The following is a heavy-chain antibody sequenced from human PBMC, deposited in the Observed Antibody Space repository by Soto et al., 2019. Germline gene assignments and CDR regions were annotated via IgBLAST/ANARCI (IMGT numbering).Heavy chain of an antibody. CDR1: GFSLTTDRVG. D-gene: IGHD1-26*01. CDR3: AHAYGGRSLY. CDR2: IYWDDSK. Sequence: QITLKESGPTLVKPTQTLTLTCTFSGFSLTTDRVGVGWIRQPPGEALEWLAVIYWDDSKTYRPSLESRLTITKDTSNNQVALTMTNMDSLDTATYYCAHAYGGRSLYWGHGTLVTVSS. V-gene: IGHV2-5*02. J-gene: IGHJ4*01.